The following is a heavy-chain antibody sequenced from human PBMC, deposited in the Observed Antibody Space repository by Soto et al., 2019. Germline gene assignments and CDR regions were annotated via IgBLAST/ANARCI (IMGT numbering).Heavy chain of an antibody. CDR2: ISRTNNYT. CDR3: AGYLGATDRANDSRRLFDY. Sequence: GGSLRLSCAASGFTFSDYNMNWIRQAPGKGLEWVSYISRTNNYTNYADSVKGRFSISRDNARNSLYLQMNSLRAEDTAVYYCAGYLGATDRANDSRRLFDYWAQRTXVTVSS. CDR1: GFTFSDYN. J-gene: IGHJ4*02. D-gene: IGHD1-26*01. V-gene: IGHV3-11*03.